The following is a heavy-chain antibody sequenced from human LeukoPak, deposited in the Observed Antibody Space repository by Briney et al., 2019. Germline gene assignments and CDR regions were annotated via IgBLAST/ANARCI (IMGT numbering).Heavy chain of an antibody. CDR2: VHSSGST. CDR3: ARLAPGNYDILTGDPKVVFDY. J-gene: IGHJ4*02. V-gene: IGHV4-59*01. CDR1: GGSISSFF. Sequence: SSETLSLTCTVSGGSISSFFWSWIRQPPGKGLEWIGYVHSSGSTKSNPSLTSRLIISVDVSKNQFSLKLRSVRVADTAVYYCARLAPGNYDILTGDPKVVFDYWGQGALVTVSS. D-gene: IGHD3-9*01.